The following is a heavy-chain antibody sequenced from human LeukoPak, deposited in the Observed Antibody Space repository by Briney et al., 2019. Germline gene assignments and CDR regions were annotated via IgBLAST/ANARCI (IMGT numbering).Heavy chain of an antibody. CDR1: GGSFSGYY. Sequence: PSETLSLTCAVYGGSFSGYYWSWIRQPPGKGLEWIGEINHSGSTNYNPSLKSRVTISVDTSKNQFSLKLSSVTAADTAVYYCARGGPLIAAAGKFDYWGQGTLVTVSS. CDR3: ARGGPLIAAAGKFDY. V-gene: IGHV4-34*01. J-gene: IGHJ4*02. D-gene: IGHD6-13*01. CDR2: INHSGST.